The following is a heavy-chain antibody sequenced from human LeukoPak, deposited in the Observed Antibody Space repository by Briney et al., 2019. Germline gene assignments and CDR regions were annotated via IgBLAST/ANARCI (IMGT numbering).Heavy chain of an antibody. J-gene: IGHJ6*03. CDR1: GFTFSSYS. Sequence: NPGGSLRLSCAASGFTFSSYSMNWVRQAPGKGLEWVSSISSSSSYIYYADSVKGRFTISRDNAKNSLYLQMNSLGAEDTAVYYCARARGYSYGDYYYYYMDVWGKGTTVTVSS. CDR3: ARARGYSYGDYYYYYMDV. CDR2: ISSSSSYI. D-gene: IGHD5-18*01. V-gene: IGHV3-21*01.